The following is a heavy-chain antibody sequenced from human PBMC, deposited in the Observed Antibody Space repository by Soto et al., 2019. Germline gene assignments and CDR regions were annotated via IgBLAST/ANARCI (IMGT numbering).Heavy chain of an antibody. CDR3: ARVLGCSGGSCYVNWFDP. D-gene: IGHD2-15*01. J-gene: IGHJ5*02. CDR2: IYYSGST. CDR1: GGSISSGGYY. Sequence: SETLSLTCAVYGGSISSGGYYWSWIRQHPGKGLEWIGYIYYSGSTYYNPSLKSRVTISVDTSKNQFSLKLSSVTAADTAVYYCARVLGCSGGSCYVNWFDPWGQGTLVTVSS. V-gene: IGHV4-31*11.